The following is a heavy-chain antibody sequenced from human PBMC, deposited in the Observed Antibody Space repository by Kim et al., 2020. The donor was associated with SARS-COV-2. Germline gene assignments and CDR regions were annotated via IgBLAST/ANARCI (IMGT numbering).Heavy chain of an antibody. CDR1: GYSFTSYW. Sequence: GESLKISCKGSGYSFTSYWISWVRQMPGKGLEWMGRIDPSDSYTNYSPSFQGHVTISADKSISTAYLQWSSLKASDTAMYYCARHDTYSGSYGHYYYGMDVWGQVTTVTVSS. D-gene: IGHD1-26*01. CDR3: ARHDTYSGSYGHYYYGMDV. CDR2: IDPSDSYT. V-gene: IGHV5-10-1*01. J-gene: IGHJ6*02.